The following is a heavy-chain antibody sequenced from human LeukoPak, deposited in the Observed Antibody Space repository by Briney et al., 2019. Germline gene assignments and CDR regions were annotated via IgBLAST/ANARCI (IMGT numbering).Heavy chain of an antibody. J-gene: IGHJ5*02. Sequence: PSETLSLTCTVSGGSISSYYWSWIRQPPGKGLGWIGYIYYSGSTNYNPSLKSRVTISVDTSKNQFSLKLSSVTAADTAVYYCARYYYDSSGYYYGTWGQGTLVTVSS. CDR2: IYYSGST. D-gene: IGHD3-22*01. CDR1: GGSISSYY. CDR3: ARYYYDSSGYYYGT. V-gene: IGHV4-59*01.